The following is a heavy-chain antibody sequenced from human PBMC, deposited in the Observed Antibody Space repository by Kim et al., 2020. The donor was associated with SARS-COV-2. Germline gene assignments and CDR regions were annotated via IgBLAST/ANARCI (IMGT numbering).Heavy chain of an antibody. CDR2: ISRSGGST. V-gene: IGHV3-23*01. CDR1: GFTFSNYA. J-gene: IGHJ4*02. CDR3: AKGGTIFGVVVTSFFPFDY. D-gene: IGHD3-3*01. Sequence: GGSLRLSCAASGFTFSNYAMSWVRQAPGKGLEWVSGISRSGGSTHYADSVKGRFTISRDNSKSTLYLQMNSLRAEDTAVYYCAKGGTIFGVVVTSFFPFDYWGQGTLVTVSS.